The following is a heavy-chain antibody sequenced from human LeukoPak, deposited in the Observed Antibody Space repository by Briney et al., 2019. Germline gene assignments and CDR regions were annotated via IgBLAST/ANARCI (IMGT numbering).Heavy chain of an antibody. V-gene: IGHV4-59*01. Sequence: SETLSLTCTVSGGSISSYYWSWIRQPPGKGLEWLGYIYYSGSTNYNPSLKSRVTISVDTSKNQFSLKLSSVTAADTAVYYCARDGEWELRGAFDIWGQGTMVTVSS. CDR1: GGSISSYY. D-gene: IGHD1-26*01. CDR3: ARDGEWELRGAFDI. CDR2: IYYSGST. J-gene: IGHJ3*02.